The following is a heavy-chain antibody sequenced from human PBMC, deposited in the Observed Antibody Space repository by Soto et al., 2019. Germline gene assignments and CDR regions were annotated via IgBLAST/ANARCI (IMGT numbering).Heavy chain of an antibody. Sequence: ASVKVSCKASGYTFTNYGISWVRQAPGQGLEWMGWISAYNGNTKYAQKLQGRVTMTTDTSTSTVYMDLRSLRSDDTAVYYCAREGETPYYYYGLDVWGQGTTVTVSS. V-gene: IGHV1-18*01. D-gene: IGHD3-16*01. CDR2: ISAYNGNT. J-gene: IGHJ6*02. CDR3: AREGETPYYYYGLDV. CDR1: GYTFTNYG.